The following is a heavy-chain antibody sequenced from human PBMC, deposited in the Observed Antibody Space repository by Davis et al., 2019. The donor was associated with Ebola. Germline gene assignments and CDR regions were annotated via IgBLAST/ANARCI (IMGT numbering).Heavy chain of an antibody. Sequence: HSQTLSLTCAIPGDRVSSNSAAWNWIRQSPSRGLEWLGRTYYRSKWYNDYAVSVKSRITINPDTSKNQFSLQLNSVTPEDTAVYYCARELGSYYYYYMDVWGKGTTVTVSS. CDR3: ARELGSYYYYYMDV. CDR1: GDRVSSNSAA. CDR2: TYYRSKWYN. J-gene: IGHJ6*03. V-gene: IGHV6-1*01. D-gene: IGHD7-27*01.